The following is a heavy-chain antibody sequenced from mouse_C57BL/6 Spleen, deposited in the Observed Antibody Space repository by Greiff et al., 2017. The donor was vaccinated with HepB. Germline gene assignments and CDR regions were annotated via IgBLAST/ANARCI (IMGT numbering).Heavy chain of an antibody. CDR1: GFTFSSYA. J-gene: IGHJ1*03. CDR2: ISDGGSYT. Sequence: EVQRVESGGGLVKPGGSLKLSCAASGFTFSSYAMSWVRQTPEKRLEWVATISDGGSYTYYPDNVKGRFTISRDNAKNNLYLQMSHLKSEDTAMYYCARALLRYWYFDVWGTGTTVTVSS. D-gene: IGHD1-2*01. V-gene: IGHV5-4*01. CDR3: ARALLRYWYFDV.